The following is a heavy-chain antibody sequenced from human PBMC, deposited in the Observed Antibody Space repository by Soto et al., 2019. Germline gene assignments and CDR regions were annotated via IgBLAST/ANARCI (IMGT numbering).Heavy chain of an antibody. D-gene: IGHD6-19*01. CDR3: ARDRPEVAVAPLTNWFDP. J-gene: IGHJ5*02. CDR2: ISGGGGST. Sequence: GGSLRLSCAASGFTFSSYAMSWVRQAPGKGLEWVSTISGGGGSTYYVDSVKGRFTISRDNAKNSLYLQMNSLRAEDTAVYYCARDRPEVAVAPLTNWFDPWGQGTLVTVSS. V-gene: IGHV3-23*01. CDR1: GFTFSSYA.